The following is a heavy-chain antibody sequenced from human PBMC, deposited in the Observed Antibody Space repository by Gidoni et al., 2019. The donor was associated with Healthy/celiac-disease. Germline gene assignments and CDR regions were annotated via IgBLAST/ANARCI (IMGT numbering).Heavy chain of an antibody. V-gene: IGHV3-21*01. CDR2: ISSSSSYI. D-gene: IGHD2-15*01. Sequence: EVQLVEYGGGLVKPGGSLRLSCAASGLTLSGYSMNWVRQAPGKGMEWVSSISSSSSYIYYADSVKGRFTISRDNAKNSLYLQMNSLRAEDTAVYYCARDRVYCSGGSCYPYYYYGMDVWGQGTTVTVSS. J-gene: IGHJ6*02. CDR3: ARDRVYCSGGSCYPYYYYGMDV. CDR1: GLTLSGYS.